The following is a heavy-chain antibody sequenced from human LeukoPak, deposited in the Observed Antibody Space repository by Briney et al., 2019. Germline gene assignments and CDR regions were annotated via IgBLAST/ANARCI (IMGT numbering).Heavy chain of an antibody. CDR2: IYPGDSDT. D-gene: IGHD3-22*01. CDR3: ARHVGYYDSSGYYYGYYYYGMDV. J-gene: IGHJ6*02. V-gene: IGHV5-51*01. CDR1: GYSFTSYW. Sequence: KFGESLKISCKGSGYSFTSYWIGWVRQMPGKGLEWMGIIYPGDSDTRYSPSFQGQITISADKSISTAYLQWSSLKASDTAMYYCARHVGYYDSSGYYYGYYYYGMDVWGQGTTVTVSS.